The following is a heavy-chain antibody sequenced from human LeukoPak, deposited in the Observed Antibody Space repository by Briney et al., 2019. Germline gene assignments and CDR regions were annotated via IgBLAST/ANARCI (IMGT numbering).Heavy chain of an antibody. Sequence: SETLSLTCTVSGGSISSGGYYWSWIRQPPGKGLEWIGYIYHSGSTYYNPSLKSRVTISVETSKNQFSLKLSSVTAADTAVYYCAREVSGGGPFDYWGQGTLVTVSS. CDR3: AREVSGGGPFDY. CDR1: GGSISSGGYY. D-gene: IGHD3-16*01. V-gene: IGHV4-30-2*01. J-gene: IGHJ4*02. CDR2: IYHSGST.